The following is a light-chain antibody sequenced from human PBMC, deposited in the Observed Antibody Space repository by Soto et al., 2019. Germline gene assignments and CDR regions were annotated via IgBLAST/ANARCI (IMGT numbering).Light chain of an antibody. CDR3: YSSRSSSSTFYV. CDR1: SSDIGGSNY. Sequence: QSALTQPASVSGSRGQSITISCAGTSSDIGGSNYVSWYQQHPGKAPKRMIYGVSNRPSGVSNRFSGSKSGNTASLTISGLQAEDEADYFCYSSRSSSSTFYVFGTGTKLTVL. J-gene: IGLJ1*01. CDR2: GVS. V-gene: IGLV2-14*03.